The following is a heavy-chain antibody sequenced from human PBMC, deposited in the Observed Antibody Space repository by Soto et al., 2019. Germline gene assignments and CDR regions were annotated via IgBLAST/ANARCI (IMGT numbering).Heavy chain of an antibody. V-gene: IGHV3-15*01. J-gene: IGHJ6*03. CDR3: TTSSTIFGVVIAALKNYYYMDV. Sequence: GGSLRLSCAASGFTFSNAWMSWVRQAPGKGLEWVGRIKSKTDGGTTDYAAPVKGRFTISRDDSKNTLYLQMNSLKTEDTAVYYCTTSSTIFGVVIAALKNYYYMDVWGKGTTVTVSS. CDR1: GFTFSNAW. CDR2: IKSKTDGGTT. D-gene: IGHD3-3*01.